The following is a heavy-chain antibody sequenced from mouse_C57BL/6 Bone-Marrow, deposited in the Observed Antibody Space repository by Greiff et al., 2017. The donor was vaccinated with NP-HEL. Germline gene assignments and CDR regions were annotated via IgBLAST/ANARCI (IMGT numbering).Heavy chain of an antibody. V-gene: IGHV10-1*01. CDR2: IRSKSNNYAT. CDR1: GFSFNTYA. D-gene: IGHD2-1*01. J-gene: IGHJ1*03. CDR3: VRHYGNWYFDV. Sequence: EVKLMESGGGLVQPKGSLKLSCAASGFSFNTYAMNWVHQAPGKGLEWVARIRSKSNNYATYYADSVKDRFTISRDDSESMLYLQMNNLKTEDTAMYYCVRHYGNWYFDVWGTGTTVTVSS.